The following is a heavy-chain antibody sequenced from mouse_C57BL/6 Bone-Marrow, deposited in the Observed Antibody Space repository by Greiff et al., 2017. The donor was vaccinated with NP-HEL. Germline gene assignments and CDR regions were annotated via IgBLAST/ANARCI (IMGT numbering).Heavy chain of an antibody. V-gene: IGHV10-1*01. CDR3: VWAGVSHWDFDV. J-gene: IGHJ1*03. CDR2: IRSTSNNYAT. CDR1: GFSFNTYA. Sequence: EVMLVESGGGLVQPKGSLKLSCAASGFSFNTYAMNWVRQAPGKGLEWVARIRSTSNNYATSYADSVKDRFTISRDDSESMLYLQMNNLKTEDTAVYYCVWAGVSHWDFDVWGTGTTVTVSS.